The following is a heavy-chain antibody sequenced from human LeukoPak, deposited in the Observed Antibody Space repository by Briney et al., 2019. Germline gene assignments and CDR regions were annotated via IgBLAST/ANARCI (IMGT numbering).Heavy chain of an antibody. V-gene: IGHV3-53*01. J-gene: IGHJ4*02. CDR1: GLTVNNNY. Sequence: HPGGSLRLSCAVPGLTVNNNYVNWVRQAPGKGLEWVSVIHNTVRIHYADSVNGRFTISSDTSKNTVYLQMNGLRAEDTAVYYCILTTVATSIEYWGPGTLVTVSP. D-gene: IGHD4-23*01. CDR3: ILTTVATSIEY. CDR2: IHNTVRI.